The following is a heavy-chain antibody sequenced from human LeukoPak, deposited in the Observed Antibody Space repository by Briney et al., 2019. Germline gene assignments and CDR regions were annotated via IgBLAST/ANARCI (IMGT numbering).Heavy chain of an antibody. D-gene: IGHD2-15*01. V-gene: IGHV1-2*02. CDR2: INPNSGGT. J-gene: IGHJ6*03. CDR3: AHSRYYLSGGYYYMDV. Sequence: ASVKVSCKASGYTFTGYYMHWVRQAPGQGLEWMGWINPNSGGTNYAQRFQGRVTMTTDTSTSTAYMELRSLRSDDTAIYYCAHSRYYLSGGYYYMDVWGKGTTVTVSS. CDR1: GYTFTGYY.